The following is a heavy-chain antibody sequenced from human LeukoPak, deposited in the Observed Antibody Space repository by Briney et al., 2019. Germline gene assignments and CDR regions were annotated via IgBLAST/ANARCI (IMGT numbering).Heavy chain of an antibody. Sequence: PGGSLRLSCAASGFTFSSYGMHWVRQAPGKGLEWVAVILSDGSKEFYTDSVKGRFTISRDNSKNTLYLQMNSLRAEDTAVYYCAREKRGGSYRSGAFDIWGQGTMVTVSS. CDR1: GFTFSSYG. CDR3: AREKRGGSYRSGAFDI. J-gene: IGHJ3*02. D-gene: IGHD1-26*01. V-gene: IGHV3-33*01. CDR2: ILSDGSKE.